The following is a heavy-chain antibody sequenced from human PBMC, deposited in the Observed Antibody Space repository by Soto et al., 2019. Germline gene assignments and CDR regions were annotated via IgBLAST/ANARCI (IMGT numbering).Heavy chain of an antibody. J-gene: IGHJ3*02. Sequence: GGSLRLSCAASGFTFSSYSMNWVRQAPGKGLEWVSSISSSSSYIYYAGSVKGRFTISGDNAKNSLYLQMNSLRAEDTAVYYCARFHEVAPRGDDAFDIWGQGTMVTVSS. V-gene: IGHV3-21*01. D-gene: IGHD5-12*01. CDR2: ISSSSSYI. CDR3: ARFHEVAPRGDDAFDI. CDR1: GFTFSSYS.